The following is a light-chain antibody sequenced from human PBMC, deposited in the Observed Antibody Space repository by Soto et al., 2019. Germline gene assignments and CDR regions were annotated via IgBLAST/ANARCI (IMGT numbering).Light chain of an antibody. CDR3: QQYKNWPL. CDR2: GAS. CDR1: HSVNSH. Sequence: MMMTQSPATSSVSPGETVTLSCRTGHSVNSHVAWYQKKPGQAHRLLLYGASTRATGIPVRFSGSGFGTEFTLTISSLQSEDFAVYYCQQYKNWPLFGQGTRLEIK. J-gene: IGKJ5*01. V-gene: IGKV3-15*01.